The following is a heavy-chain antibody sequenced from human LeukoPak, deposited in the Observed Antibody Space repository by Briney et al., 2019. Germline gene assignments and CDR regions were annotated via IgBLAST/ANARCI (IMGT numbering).Heavy chain of an antibody. D-gene: IGHD5-18*01. CDR3: ARAPDTAMGYYYDY. V-gene: IGHV4-31*11. J-gene: IGHJ4*02. CDR2: IYYSGST. CDR1: GGSFSGYY. Sequence: SETLSLTCAVYGGSFSGYYWSWIRQHPGKGLEWIGYIYYSGSTYYNPSLKSRVTISVDTSKNQFSLKVSSVTAADTAVYYCARAPDTAMGYYYDYWGQGTLVTVSS.